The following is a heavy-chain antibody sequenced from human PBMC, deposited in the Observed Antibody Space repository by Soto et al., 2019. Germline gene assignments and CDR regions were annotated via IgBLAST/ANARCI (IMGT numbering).Heavy chain of an antibody. D-gene: IGHD2-2*01. CDR2: ISAYSGNT. V-gene: IGHV1-18*01. J-gene: IGHJ5*02. CDR1: GYIFTTFG. CDR3: ARNAGDYCSSAGCCSSLVHNWFDP. Sequence: QVQLVQSGAEVKKPGASVMVSCKASGYIFTTFGISWVRQDPGQGLEWMVWISAYSGNTNFAQRFHGRLAMSTDTSTSTGDMELRSLTSGDTAVYYCARNAGDYCSSAGCCSSLVHNWFDPWGQGTLVAVAT.